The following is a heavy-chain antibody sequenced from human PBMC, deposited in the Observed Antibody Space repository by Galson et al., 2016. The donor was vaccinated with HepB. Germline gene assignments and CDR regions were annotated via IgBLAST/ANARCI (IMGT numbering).Heavy chain of an antibody. V-gene: IGHV3-7*03. D-gene: IGHD2-8*01. CDR1: GFTFSSHW. J-gene: IGHJ4*02. CDR3: DNAPNLYYFDN. CDR2: IKQDGSER. Sequence: SLRLSCAASGFTFSSHWMSWVRQAPGKGLEWVANIKQDGSERSYVDSVKGRFTISRDNAKNSLYLQMYSLRVEDTAVYYCDNAPNLYYFDNWGQGTLVAASS.